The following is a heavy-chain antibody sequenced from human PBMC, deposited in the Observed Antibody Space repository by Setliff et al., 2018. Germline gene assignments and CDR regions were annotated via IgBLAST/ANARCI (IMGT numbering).Heavy chain of an antibody. J-gene: IGHJ3*01. D-gene: IGHD1-26*01. Sequence: SETLSLTCTVSGDSISSGDYFWSWIRQPPGKGLEWIAYIYHSGSAYYNPSLKSRVTMSVDTSKNQPSLHLTSVTAADTAVYYCAREVGTSTSSDAFDVWGQGMMVTVSS. CDR1: GDSISSGDYF. V-gene: IGHV4-30-4*08. CDR3: AREVGTSTSSDAFDV. CDR2: IYHSGSA.